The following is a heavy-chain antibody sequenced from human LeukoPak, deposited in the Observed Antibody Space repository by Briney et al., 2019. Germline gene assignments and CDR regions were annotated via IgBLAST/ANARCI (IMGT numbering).Heavy chain of an antibody. CDR2: MYTSGST. CDR1: GGSISSGSYY. CDR3: ARDSEGVGWWALDAFDI. J-gene: IGHJ3*02. D-gene: IGHD2-15*01. V-gene: IGHV4-61*02. Sequence: SETLPLTCTVSGGSISSGSYYWSWIRQPAGKGLEWIGRMYTSGSTNYNPSLKSRVTISGDTSKNQFSLKLSSVTAADTAVYYCARDSEGVGWWALDAFDIWGQGTMVTVSS.